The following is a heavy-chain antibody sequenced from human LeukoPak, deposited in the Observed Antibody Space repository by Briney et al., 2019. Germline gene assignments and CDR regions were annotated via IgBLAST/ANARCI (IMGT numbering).Heavy chain of an antibody. V-gene: IGHV3-7*01. CDR1: GFPFPPIR. CDR3: ARDKSYDI. Sequence: GGSLRLSCAPPGFPFPPIRLPGVRQAPGKGLEWVANIKQDGSEKYYVDSVKGRFSISRDNAKNSLYLQMNSLRAEDTAVCCCARDKSYDIWGQGTMVTVSS. J-gene: IGHJ3*02. CDR2: IKQDGSEK.